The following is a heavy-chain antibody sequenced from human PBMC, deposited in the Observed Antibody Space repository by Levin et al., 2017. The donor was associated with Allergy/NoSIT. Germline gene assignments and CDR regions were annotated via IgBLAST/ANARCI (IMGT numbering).Heavy chain of an antibody. D-gene: IGHD6-13*01. CDR3: ARLKLPIAAAAMGWFDP. CDR2: IYPDDSDT. J-gene: IGHJ5*02. Sequence: PGGSLRLSCKGSGYSFSNYWIGWVRQMPGKGLEWMGIIYPDDSDTRYSPSFQGQVTISADKSISTAYLQWNSLKASDTAMYYCARLKLPIAAAAMGWFDPWGQGTLVTVSS. V-gene: IGHV5-51*01. CDR1: GYSFSNYW.